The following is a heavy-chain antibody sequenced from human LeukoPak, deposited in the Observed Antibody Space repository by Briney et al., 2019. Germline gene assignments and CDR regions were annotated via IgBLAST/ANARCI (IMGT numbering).Heavy chain of an antibody. V-gene: IGHV1-2*02. J-gene: IGHJ4*02. Sequence: ASVKVSCKASGYTFTGYYMHWVRQAPGQGLEWMGWINPNSGGTNYAQKLQGRVTMTRDTSISTAYMELSRLRSDDTAVYYCARDQRFLEWLFPDYWGQGTPVTVSS. CDR2: INPNSGGT. CDR1: GYTFTGYY. CDR3: ARDQRFLEWLFPDY. D-gene: IGHD3-3*01.